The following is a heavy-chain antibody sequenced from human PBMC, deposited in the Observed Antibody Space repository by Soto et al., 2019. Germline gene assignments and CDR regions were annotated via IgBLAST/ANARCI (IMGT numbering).Heavy chain of an antibody. CDR3: ASWGGVWYYYDSSGYSPAPYYFDY. J-gene: IGHJ4*02. Sequence: EVQLVESGGGLVQPGGSLRLSCAASGFTFSSYWMSWVRQAPGKGLEWVANIKQDGSEKYYVDSLKGRFTISRDNAKNSLYLQMNFLRAEDTAVYYCASWGGVWYYYDSSGYSPAPYYFDYWGQGTLVTVSS. D-gene: IGHD3-22*01. CDR1: GFTFSSYW. V-gene: IGHV3-7*03. CDR2: IKQDGSEK.